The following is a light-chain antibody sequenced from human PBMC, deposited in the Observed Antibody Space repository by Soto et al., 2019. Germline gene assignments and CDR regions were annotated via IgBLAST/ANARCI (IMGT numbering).Light chain of an antibody. Sequence: DIQMTQSPSTLYGSVGHRVTITRRASQTISSWLAWYQQKPGQAPKLLIYKASTLKSGVPSRFSGSGAGTDFPLTVSSLQPDDFATYYCQHYKRYSVAFGQGTKVELK. V-gene: IGKV1-5*03. CDR2: KAS. CDR1: QTISSW. CDR3: QHYKRYSVA. J-gene: IGKJ1*01.